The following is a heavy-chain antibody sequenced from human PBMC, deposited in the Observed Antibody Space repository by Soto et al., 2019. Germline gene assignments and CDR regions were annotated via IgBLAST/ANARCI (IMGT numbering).Heavy chain of an antibody. CDR2: IIPIFGTA. D-gene: IGHD6-6*01. J-gene: IGHJ6*02. CDR1: GGTFSSYA. CDR3: ANGNHEYSSSSQPLGYYYGMDV. V-gene: IGHV1-69*13. Sequence: AASVKVSCKASGGTFSSYAISWVRQAPGQGLEWMGGIIPIFGTANYAQKFQGRVTITADESTSTAYMELSSLRSEDTAVYYCANGNHEYSSSSQPLGYYYGMDVWGQGTTVTVSS.